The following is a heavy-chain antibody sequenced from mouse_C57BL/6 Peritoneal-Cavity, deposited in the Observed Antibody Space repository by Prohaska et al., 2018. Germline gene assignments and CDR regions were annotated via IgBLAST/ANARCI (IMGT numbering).Heavy chain of an antibody. Sequence: QVQLQQSGPELVKPGASVKISCKASGYTFTDYYINWVKQRPGQGIEWIGWIFPGSGSTYYNEKFKGKATLTVDKSSSTAYMLLSSLTSEDSAVYFCARGQFITTVVAFDYWGQGTTLTVSS. J-gene: IGHJ2*01. V-gene: IGHV1-75*01. D-gene: IGHD1-1*01. CDR1: GYTFTDYY. CDR3: ARGQFITTVVAFDY. CDR2: IFPGSGST.